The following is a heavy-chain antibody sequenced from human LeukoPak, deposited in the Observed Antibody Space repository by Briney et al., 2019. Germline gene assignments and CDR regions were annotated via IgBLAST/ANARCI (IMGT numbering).Heavy chain of an antibody. CDR3: ARASYDFWGGADMGHFDY. V-gene: IGHV4-39*07. D-gene: IGHD3-3*01. CDR1: GGSISSSSYY. J-gene: IGHJ4*02. Sequence: SETLSLTCTVSGGSISSSSYYWGWIRRPPGKGLEWIGSIYYSGSTYYNPSLKSRVTISVDTSKNQFSLKLSSVTAADTAVYYCARASYDFWGGADMGHFDYWGQGTLVTVSS. CDR2: IYYSGST.